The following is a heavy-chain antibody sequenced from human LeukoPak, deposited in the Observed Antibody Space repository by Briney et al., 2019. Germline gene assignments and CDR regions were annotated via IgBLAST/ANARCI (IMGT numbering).Heavy chain of an antibody. V-gene: IGHV3-74*01. Sequence: GSLRLSCAASGFTFSSYWMHWVRQAPGKGLVWVSRINSDGSSTSYADSVKGRFTISRDNAKNTLYLQMNSLRAEDTAVYYCAREDGDYENYYYYGMDVWGQGTTVTVSS. J-gene: IGHJ6*02. D-gene: IGHD4-17*01. CDR3: AREDGDYENYYYYGMDV. CDR1: GFTFSSYW. CDR2: INSDGSST.